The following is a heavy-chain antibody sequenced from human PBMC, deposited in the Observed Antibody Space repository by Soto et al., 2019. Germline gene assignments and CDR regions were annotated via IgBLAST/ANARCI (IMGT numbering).Heavy chain of an antibody. D-gene: IGHD3-16*01. V-gene: IGHV3-33*01. CDR2: IWYDGSNK. Sequence: GGSLRLSCAASGFTFSSYGMHWVRQAPGKGLGWVAVIWYDGSNKYYADSVKGRFTISRDNSKNTLYLQMNSLRAEDTAVYYCARDLGDYVWGTPDYWGQGALVTVAS. CDR1: GFTFSSYG. J-gene: IGHJ4*02. CDR3: ARDLGDYVWGTPDY.